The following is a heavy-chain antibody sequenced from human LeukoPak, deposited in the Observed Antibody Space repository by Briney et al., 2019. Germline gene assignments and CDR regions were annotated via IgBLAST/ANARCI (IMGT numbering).Heavy chain of an antibody. CDR3: AKERGLRVCALYYLDY. CDR1: GFTFSSYG. D-gene: IGHD2-8*01. Sequence: GGSLRLSCAASGFTFSSYGMHWVRQAPGKGLEWVAFIRYDGSNKYYADSVKGRFTISRDNSKNTLYLQMNSLRAEDTAVYYCAKERGLRVCALYYLDYWGRGTVVTVPP. CDR2: IRYDGSNK. V-gene: IGHV3-30*02. J-gene: IGHJ4*02.